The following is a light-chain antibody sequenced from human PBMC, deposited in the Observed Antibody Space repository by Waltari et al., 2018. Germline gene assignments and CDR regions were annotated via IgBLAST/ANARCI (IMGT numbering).Light chain of an antibody. CDR1: SSDVGVYNS. V-gene: IGLV2-14*03. J-gene: IGLJ2*01. Sequence: QSALTQPASVSGSPGQSITISCTGTSSDVGVYNSVPGYQHHPGQAPTVIISDDSDRPSGVSQLFSCSTSGNSAHLTISGLQAEDEADYYCSSQSSDNVVLFGGGTKLTVL. CDR3: SSQSSDNVVL. CDR2: DDS.